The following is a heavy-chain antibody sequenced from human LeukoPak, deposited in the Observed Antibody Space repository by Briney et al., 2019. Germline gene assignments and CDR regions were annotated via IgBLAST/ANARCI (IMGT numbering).Heavy chain of an antibody. CDR2: FDPEDGET. CDR1: GYTLTELS. D-gene: IGHD3-22*01. Sequence: ASVKVSCKVSGYTLTELSMHWVRQAPGKGLEWMGGFDPEDGETIYAQKFQGRVTMTEDTSTDTAYMELSSLRSDDTAVYYCARASEVYYDSSGYPVDYWGQGTLVTVSS. J-gene: IGHJ4*02. V-gene: IGHV1-24*01. CDR3: ARASEVYYDSSGYPVDY.